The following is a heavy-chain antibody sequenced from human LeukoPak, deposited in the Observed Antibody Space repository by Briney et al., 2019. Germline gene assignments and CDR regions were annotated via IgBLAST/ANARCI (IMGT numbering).Heavy chain of an antibody. V-gene: IGHV4-34*01. CDR2: INHSGST. CDR3: ARAKGGVIAYYYYYMDV. J-gene: IGHJ6*03. CDR1: GGSFSGYY. D-gene: IGHD3-16*02. Sequence: PSETLSLTCAVYGGSFSGYYWSWIRQPPGKGLEWSEEINHSGSTNYNPSLKSRVTISVDTSKNQFSLKLSSVTAADTAVYYCARAKGGVIAYYYYYMDVWGKGTTVTVSS.